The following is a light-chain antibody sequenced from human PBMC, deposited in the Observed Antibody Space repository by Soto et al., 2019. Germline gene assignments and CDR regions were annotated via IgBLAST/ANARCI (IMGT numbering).Light chain of an antibody. Sequence: QSVLTQPRSVSGSPGQSITMSCTGANTDVDDYSFVSWYQQYPGRAPKLIIYDYTKRPPGVPDRFSGSRSGNTASLTISGLQPDDEADYYCCSYIGTDGFESGTKVTVL. J-gene: IGLJ1*01. CDR3: CSYIGTDG. V-gene: IGLV2-11*01. CDR1: NTDVDDYSF. CDR2: DYT.